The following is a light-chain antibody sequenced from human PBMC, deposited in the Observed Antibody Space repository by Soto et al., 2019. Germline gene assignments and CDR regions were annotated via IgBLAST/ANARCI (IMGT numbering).Light chain of an antibody. V-gene: IGLV1-40*01. CDR2: GNS. CDR3: QSYDSSLSGHVV. J-gene: IGLJ2*01. CDR1: SSNIGAGYD. Sequence: QSVLTQPPSVSGAPGQRVTISCTGSSSNIGAGYDVHWYQQLPGTAPKLLIYGNSNRPSGVPDRFSGSKSGTSASLAITGLWAEDEADYYCQSYDSSLSGHVVFGVGTKLTVL.